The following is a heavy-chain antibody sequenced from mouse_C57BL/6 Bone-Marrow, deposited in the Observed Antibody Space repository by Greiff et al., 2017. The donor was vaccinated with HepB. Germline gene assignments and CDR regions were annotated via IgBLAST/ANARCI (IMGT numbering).Heavy chain of an antibody. CDR1: GYTFTSYW. D-gene: IGHD2-3*01. Sequence: QVQLQQPGAELVKPGASVKLSCKASGYTFTSYWMQWVKQRPGQGLEWIGEIDPSDSYTNYNQKFKGKATLTVDTSSSTAYMQLSSLTSEDSAVYYCAGGGDDGYYGDYWGQGTTLTVSS. V-gene: IGHV1-50*01. CDR3: AGGGDDGYYGDY. J-gene: IGHJ2*01. CDR2: IDPSDSYT.